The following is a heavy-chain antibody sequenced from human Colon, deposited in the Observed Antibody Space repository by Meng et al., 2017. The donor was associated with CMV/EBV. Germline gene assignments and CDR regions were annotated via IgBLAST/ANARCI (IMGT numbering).Heavy chain of an antibody. CDR1: GYSCTSYW. D-gene: IGHD1-26*01. J-gene: IGHJ4*02. CDR2: VHPADSEI. CDR3: ARQNKWELLRAFDS. Sequence: ASGYSCTSYWIAWVRQMPGKGLEWMGIVHPADSEITYSPSFQGQINISVDKSMNSAYLSWSSLKASDTAIYYCARQNKWELLRAFDSWGQGTLVTVSS. V-gene: IGHV5-51*01.